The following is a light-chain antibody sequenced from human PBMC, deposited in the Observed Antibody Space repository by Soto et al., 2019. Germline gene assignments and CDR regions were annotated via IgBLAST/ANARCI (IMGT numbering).Light chain of an antibody. CDR2: EVS. CDR1: SSDVGGYNY. Sequence: QSALTQPASVSGSPGQSITVSCTGTSSDVGGYNYVSWYQQHPGKAPKLMIYEVSNRPSGVSNRFSGFKSGNTASLTISGLQAEDEADYYCSSYTSSNTLYVFGTGTKVTVL. CDR3: SSYTSSNTLYV. V-gene: IGLV2-14*01. J-gene: IGLJ1*01.